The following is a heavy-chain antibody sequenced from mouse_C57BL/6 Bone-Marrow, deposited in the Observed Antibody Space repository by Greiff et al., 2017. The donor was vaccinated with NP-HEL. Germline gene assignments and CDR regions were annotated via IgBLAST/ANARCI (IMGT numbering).Heavy chain of an antibody. Sequence: VQVVESGPELVKPGASVKISCKASGYTFTDYYINWVKQRPGQGLEWIGWIFPGSGSTYYNEKFKGKATLTVDKSSSTAYMLLSSLTSEDSAVYFCARNGIYYGNYWFAYWGQGTLVTVSA. CDR1: GYTFTDYY. CDR3: ARNGIYYGNYWFAY. CDR2: IFPGSGST. D-gene: IGHD2-1*01. V-gene: IGHV1-75*01. J-gene: IGHJ3*01.